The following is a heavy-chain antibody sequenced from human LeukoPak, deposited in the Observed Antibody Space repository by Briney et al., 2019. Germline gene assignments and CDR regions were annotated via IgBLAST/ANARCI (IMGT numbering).Heavy chain of an antibody. V-gene: IGHV3-43*01. Sequence: PGGSLRLSCAASGFTFDDYTMHWVRQAPGKGLEWVSLISWDGGSTYYADSVKGRFTISRDNSRNSLYLQMNSLRTEDTALYYCAKGGGSYYHFSYFQHWGQGTLVTVSS. CDR1: GFTFDDYT. D-gene: IGHD1-26*01. CDR3: AKGGGSYYHFSYFQH. J-gene: IGHJ1*01. CDR2: ISWDGGST.